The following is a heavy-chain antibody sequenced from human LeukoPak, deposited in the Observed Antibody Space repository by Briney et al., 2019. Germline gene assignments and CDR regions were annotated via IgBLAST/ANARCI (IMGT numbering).Heavy chain of an antibody. V-gene: IGHV3-20*01. CDR3: ARDRSALSRAAFDI. D-gene: IGHD2-15*01. Sequence: GGSLRLSCAASGFTFDDYGMSWVRQAPGKGLEWVSGINWNGGSTGYADSVKGRFTISRDNAKNSLYLQMNSLRAEDTALYHCARDRSALSRAAFDIWGQGTMVTVSS. CDR1: GFTFDDYG. J-gene: IGHJ3*02. CDR2: INWNGGST.